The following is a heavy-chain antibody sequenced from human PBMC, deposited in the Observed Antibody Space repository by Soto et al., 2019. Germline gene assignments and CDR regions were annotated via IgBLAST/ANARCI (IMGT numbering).Heavy chain of an antibody. J-gene: IGHJ5*02. Sequence: GESLKISCKGSGYSFTSYWIDWVRQMPGKGLEWMGIIYPGDSDTRYSPSFQGQVTISADKSISTAYLQWSSLKASDTAMYYCARGPLRYSSSWLYNWFDPWGQGTLVTVSS. CDR1: GYSFTSYW. CDR3: ARGPLRYSSSWLYNWFDP. D-gene: IGHD6-13*01. CDR2: IYPGDSDT. V-gene: IGHV5-51*01.